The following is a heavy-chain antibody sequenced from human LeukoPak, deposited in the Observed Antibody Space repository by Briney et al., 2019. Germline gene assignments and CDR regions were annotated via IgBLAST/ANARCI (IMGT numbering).Heavy chain of an antibody. CDR3: VRWGVAADMQD. D-gene: IGHD2-2*01. CDR2: INPAGSDT. Sequence: GGSLRLTCEASGFTFSSYWMAWVRQAPGKGLEWVANINPAGSDTYYVDSVKGRFTISRDNAKKSTFLQMNSLRVEETALYYCVRWGVAADMQDWGQGTLVTVSS. CDR1: GFTFSSYW. J-gene: IGHJ4*02. V-gene: IGHV3-7*01.